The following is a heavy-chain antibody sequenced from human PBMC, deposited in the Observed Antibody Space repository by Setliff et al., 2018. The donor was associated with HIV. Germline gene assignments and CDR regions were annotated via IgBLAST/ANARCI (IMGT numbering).Heavy chain of an antibody. CDR1: GGSISGSNYV. V-gene: IGHV4-39*01. CDR2: IHYTGST. CDR3: AIKGAATGTGWFDP. J-gene: IGHJ5*02. D-gene: IGHD6-13*01. Sequence: PSETLSLTCTVFGGSISGSNYVWGWIRQTPRKGLEWIGTIHYTGSTYYKPSLESRITLSVDTSKNQFSLRLNSVSAADTAVYYCAIKGAATGTGWFDPWGQGTLVTVSS.